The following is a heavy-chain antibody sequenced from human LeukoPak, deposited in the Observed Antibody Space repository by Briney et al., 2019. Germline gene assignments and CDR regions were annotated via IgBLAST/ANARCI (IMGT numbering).Heavy chain of an antibody. Sequence: PGGSLRLSCAASGFTFSSYGMYWVRQAPGKGLEWVAFIRYDGSNKYYADSVKGRFTISRDNSKNTLYLQMNSLRAEDTAVYYCAKSGSNYDYVWGSYRPTEYYFDYRGQGTLVTVSS. CDR1: GFTFSSYG. J-gene: IGHJ4*02. V-gene: IGHV3-30*02. D-gene: IGHD3-16*02. CDR3: AKSGSNYDYVWGSYRPTEYYFDY. CDR2: IRYDGSNK.